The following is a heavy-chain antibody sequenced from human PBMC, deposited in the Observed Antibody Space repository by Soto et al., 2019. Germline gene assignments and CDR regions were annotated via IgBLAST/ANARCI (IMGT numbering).Heavy chain of an antibody. CDR3: ARGPGTGAWFDP. D-gene: IGHD1-1*01. CDR2: ISSSSSYI. V-gene: IGHV3-21*01. CDR1: GFTFSSYS. Sequence: EVQLVESGGGLVKPGGSLRLSCAASGFTFSSYSMNWVRQAPGKGLEWVSSISSSSSYIYYADSVKGRFTISRDNAKNSLYLRMNCLRAEDTAVYYWARGPGTGAWFDPWGQGTLVTVSS. J-gene: IGHJ5*02.